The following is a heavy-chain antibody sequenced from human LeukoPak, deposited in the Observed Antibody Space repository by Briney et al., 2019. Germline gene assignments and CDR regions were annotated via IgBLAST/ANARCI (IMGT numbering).Heavy chain of an antibody. CDR1: GFTFSSYA. CDR2: ISYDGRNE. J-gene: IGHJ4*02. D-gene: IGHD3-9*01. V-gene: IGHV3-30*04. Sequence: GRSLRLSCAASGFTFSSYAMHWVRQAPGKGLEWVAVISYDGRNEFYADSVEGRFTISRDNSKNTVYLQMNSLRADDTAVYYCARDNNFDWLPSHWGQGTLVTVSS. CDR3: ARDNNFDWLPSH.